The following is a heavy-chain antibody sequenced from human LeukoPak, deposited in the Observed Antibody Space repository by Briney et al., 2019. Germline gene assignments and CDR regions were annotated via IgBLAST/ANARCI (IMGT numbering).Heavy chain of an antibody. CDR1: GFTFSSYA. Sequence: GGSLRLSCAASGFTFSSYAMSWVRQAPGKGLEWVSAISGSGGSTYYADSVKGRFTISRDNSKNTLYLQMNSLRAEDTAVYYSAKDPAQYYYASSGYIWGQETLVTASS. CDR2: ISGSGGST. V-gene: IGHV3-23*01. J-gene: IGHJ4*02. D-gene: IGHD3-22*01. CDR3: AKDPAQYYYASSGYI.